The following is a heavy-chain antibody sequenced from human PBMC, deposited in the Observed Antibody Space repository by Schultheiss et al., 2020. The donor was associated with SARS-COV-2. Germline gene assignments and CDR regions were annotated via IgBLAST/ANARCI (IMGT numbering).Heavy chain of an antibody. J-gene: IGHJ6*03. V-gene: IGHV4-34*01. CDR2: INHSGST. CDR3: ARGPARGAYYYYYYMDV. CDR1: GGSISSYY. Sequence: GSLRLSCTVSGGSISSYYWSWIRQPPGKGLEWIGEINHSGSTNYNPSLKSRVTISVDTSKNQFSLKLSSVTAADTAVYYCARGPARGAYYYYYYMDVWGKGTTVTVSS. D-gene: IGHD2-2*01.